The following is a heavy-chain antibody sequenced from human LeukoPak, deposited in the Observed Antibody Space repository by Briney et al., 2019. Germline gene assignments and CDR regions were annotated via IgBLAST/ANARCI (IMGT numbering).Heavy chain of an antibody. D-gene: IGHD5-18*01. CDR3: ARDGYTAMVTFDY. Sequence: SETLSLTCTVSGGSISSSSYYWGWIRQPPGKGLEWIGSIYYSGSTYYNPSLKSRVTISVDTSKNQFSLKLSSVTAADTAVYYCARDGYTAMVTFDYWGQGTLVTVSS. J-gene: IGHJ4*02. CDR1: GGSISSSSYY. V-gene: IGHV4-39*02. CDR2: IYYSGST.